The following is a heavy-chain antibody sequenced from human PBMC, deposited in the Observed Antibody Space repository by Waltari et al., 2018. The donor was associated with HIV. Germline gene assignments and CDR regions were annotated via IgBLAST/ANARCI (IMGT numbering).Heavy chain of an antibody. Sequence: VRQAPGKGLEWVAVISYDGSNKYYADSVKGRFTISRDNSKNTLYLQMNSLRAEDTAVYYCARDNNYYDSSGYYYDYWGQGTLVTVSS. J-gene: IGHJ4*02. D-gene: IGHD3-22*01. CDR2: ISYDGSNK. CDR3: ARDNNYYDSSGYYYDY. V-gene: IGHV3-30*01.